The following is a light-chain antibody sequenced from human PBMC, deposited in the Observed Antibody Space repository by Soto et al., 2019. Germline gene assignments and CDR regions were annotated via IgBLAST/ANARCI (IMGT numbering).Light chain of an antibody. CDR1: QSISNH. Sequence: DIKRTQSPSSLSASVEDRVIITCRASQSISNHLNWYQKKPGKDPKLLIFAASSLQSGVPSRFSGSRSGPDFNLTISSLQTEDFATYDCQQSYSSTPTFGQGTKVDIK. CDR3: QQSYSSTPT. J-gene: IGKJ1*01. V-gene: IGKV1-39*01. CDR2: AAS.